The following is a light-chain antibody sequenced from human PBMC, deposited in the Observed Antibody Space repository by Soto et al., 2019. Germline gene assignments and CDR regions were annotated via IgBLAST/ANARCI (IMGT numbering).Light chain of an antibody. CDR3: QQRSSWPST. Sequence: EILLTQSPATLSLSPGERATLSCRASQSVRSSLAWYQQKPGQAPRLLMYDASTRATGIPGRFSGSGSGTDFTLTISNLEPEDFAVYYCQQRSSWPSTFGQGAKVEIK. J-gene: IGKJ1*01. V-gene: IGKV3-11*01. CDR2: DAS. CDR1: QSVRSS.